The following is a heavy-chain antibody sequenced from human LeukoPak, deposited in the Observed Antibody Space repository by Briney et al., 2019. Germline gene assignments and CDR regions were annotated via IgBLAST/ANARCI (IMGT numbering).Heavy chain of an antibody. D-gene: IGHD2-2*01. CDR3: ARDCSSTRCQGPVFDN. Sequence: SVNVSCKASGYTFTSNYMHWVRQAAGQGLDWMGIIHPSGGNTNYAQKFQGRVAIDRDPSTSTVYMELSRLRSEDTASYYCARDCSSTRCQGPVFDNWGQGTLVTVSS. CDR2: IHPSGGNT. J-gene: IGHJ4*02. V-gene: IGHV1-46*01. CDR1: GYTFTSNY.